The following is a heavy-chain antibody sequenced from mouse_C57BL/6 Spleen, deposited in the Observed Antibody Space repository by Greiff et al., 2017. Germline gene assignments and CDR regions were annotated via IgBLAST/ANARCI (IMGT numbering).Heavy chain of an antibody. V-gene: IGHV1-55*01. CDR1: GYTFTSYW. CDR2: IYPGSGST. D-gene: IGHD2-4*01. Sequence: QVQLQQSGAELVKPGASVKMSCKASGYTFTSYWITWVKQRPGQGLEWIGDIYPGSGSTNYNEKFKSKATLTVDTSSSTAYMQLSSLTSEDSAVYYCARSRDYYDPYYFDYWGKGTTLTVAS. CDR3: ARSRDYYDPYYFDY. J-gene: IGHJ2*01.